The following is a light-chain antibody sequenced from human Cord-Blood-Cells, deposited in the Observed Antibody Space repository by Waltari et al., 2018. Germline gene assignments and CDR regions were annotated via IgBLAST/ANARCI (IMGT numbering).Light chain of an antibody. CDR2: GAS. CDR3: QQYNNWRT. V-gene: IGKV3-15*01. J-gene: IGKJ1*01. CDR1: QSVSSN. Sequence: EIVMTQSPATLSLSPGERASLSCRVSQSVSSNLAWYQQKPGQAPRLLIYGASTRATGIPARFSGSGSGTEFTLTISSLQSEDFAVYYCQQYNNWRTFGQGTKVEIK.